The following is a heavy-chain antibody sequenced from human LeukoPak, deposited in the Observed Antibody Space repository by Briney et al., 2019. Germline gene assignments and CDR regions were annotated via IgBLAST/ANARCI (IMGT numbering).Heavy chain of an antibody. CDR2: INHGGST. Sequence: PSETLSLTCAVYGGSFSGYYCSWIRQTPGKGLEWIGEINHGGSTSYNPSLKSRLTISVGSANNHFSLRVTSVTAADTAVYYCAITHYDILTGYHKYMSVWGKGTTVTISS. D-gene: IGHD3-9*01. CDR1: GGSFSGYY. CDR3: AITHYDILTGYHKYMSV. J-gene: IGHJ6*03. V-gene: IGHV4-34*01.